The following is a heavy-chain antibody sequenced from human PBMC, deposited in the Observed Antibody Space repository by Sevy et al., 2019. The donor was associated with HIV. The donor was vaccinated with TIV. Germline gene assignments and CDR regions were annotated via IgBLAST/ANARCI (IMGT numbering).Heavy chain of an antibody. Sequence: GGSLRLSCAASGFTFHNAWMSWVRQAPGKGLEWIGRIKSKSDGGTTDFAAPVKGRFTISRDDSQNKLFLQMNSLKTEDTAVYYCTSMTTVEGVFDFWGQGTLLTVSS. CDR1: GFTFHNAW. D-gene: IGHD4-17*01. V-gene: IGHV3-15*01. CDR3: TSMTTVEGVFDF. CDR2: IKSKSDGGTT. J-gene: IGHJ4*02.